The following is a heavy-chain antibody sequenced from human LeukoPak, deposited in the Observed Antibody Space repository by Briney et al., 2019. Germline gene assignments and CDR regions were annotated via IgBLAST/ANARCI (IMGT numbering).Heavy chain of an antibody. CDR2: ISSSSSYI. CDR1: GFTFSSYS. D-gene: IGHD4-17*01. Sequence: GGSLRLSCAASGFTFSSYSMNWVRQAPGKGLEWVSSISSSSSYIYYADSVKGRLTISRDNANNSLCLQMNSLRAEDTAVYYCARPRTVTTRFAPIDYWGQGNLVTVSS. CDR3: ARPRTVTTRFAPIDY. J-gene: IGHJ4*02. V-gene: IGHV3-21*04.